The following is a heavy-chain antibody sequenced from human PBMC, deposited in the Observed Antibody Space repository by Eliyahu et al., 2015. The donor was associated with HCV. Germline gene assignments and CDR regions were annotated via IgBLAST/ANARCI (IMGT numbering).Heavy chain of an antibody. D-gene: IGHD3-10*01. Sequence: EVQLLESGGDLVQPGGSLRLSCAASGFTFSSYAMSWVRQAPGKGLEWVSGXSGSGGSTYFADSVKGRFTISRDNSKNTLYLQMNSLRADDTAVYYCAKDLTYGSGSSYYGMDVWGQGTTVTVSS. CDR3: AKDLTYGSGSSYYGMDV. V-gene: IGHV3-23*01. CDR1: GFTFSSYA. CDR2: XSGSGGST. J-gene: IGHJ6*02.